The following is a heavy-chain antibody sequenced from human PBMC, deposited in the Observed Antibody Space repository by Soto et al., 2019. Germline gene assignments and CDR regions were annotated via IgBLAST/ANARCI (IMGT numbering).Heavy chain of an antibody. Sequence: EVQLVESGGGLVKPGGSLRLSCAASGFTFSSYSMNWVRQAPGKGLEWVSSISSSSSYMYYADSVKGRFTISRDNAKNSLYLQMNSLRAEDTAVYYCARPGHYYYYYMDVWGKGTTVTVSS. CDR2: ISSSSSYM. CDR3: ARPGHYYYYYMDV. J-gene: IGHJ6*03. CDR1: GFTFSSYS. V-gene: IGHV3-21*01.